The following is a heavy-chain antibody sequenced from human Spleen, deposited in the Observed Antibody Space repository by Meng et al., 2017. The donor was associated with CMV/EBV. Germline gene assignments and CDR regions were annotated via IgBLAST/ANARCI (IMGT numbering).Heavy chain of an antibody. CDR3: ARVYGGYDS. CDR2: ISYDGSNK. V-gene: IGHV3-30-3*01. J-gene: IGHJ4*02. D-gene: IGHD2-8*01. Sequence: GGSLRLSCAASGFTFSSYAMHWVRQAPGKGLEWVAVISYDGSNKYYADSVKGRFTISRDNAKNSLYLQMNSLTAADTAIYYCARVYGGYDSWGQGVLVTVSS. CDR1: GFTFSSYA.